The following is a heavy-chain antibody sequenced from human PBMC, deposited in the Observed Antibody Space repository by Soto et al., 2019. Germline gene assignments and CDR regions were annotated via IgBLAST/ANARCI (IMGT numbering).Heavy chain of an antibody. CDR2: IFYSGST. CDR1: GGSISSYY. CDR3: ARLYGLDAFDF. D-gene: IGHD3-16*02. J-gene: IGHJ3*01. Sequence: QVQLQESGPGLVKPSETLSLTCTVSGGSISSYYWSWIRQPPGKGLEWIGYIFYSGSTNYNPSLKRRVTISVDTSKNQFSLKLSSVTAADTAVYYCARLYGLDAFDFWGQGTMVTVSS. V-gene: IGHV4-59*08.